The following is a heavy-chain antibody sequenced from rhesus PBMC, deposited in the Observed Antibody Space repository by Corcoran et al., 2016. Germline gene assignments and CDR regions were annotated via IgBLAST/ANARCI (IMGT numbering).Heavy chain of an antibody. J-gene: IGHJ4*01. CDR1: GGSISSGYYY. CDR2: ITYSRSP. CDR3: ASGNFWSGYYWDY. D-gene: IGHD3-3*01. Sequence: QVQLQESGPGLVKPSETLSLTCAVSGGSISSGYYYWSWIRQPPGKGLEWIGEITYSRSPSYTPSLTSRVTISRDTSKNQFSLKLSSVTAADTAVYYCASGNFWSGYYWDYWGQGVLVTVSS. V-gene: IGHV4-122*02.